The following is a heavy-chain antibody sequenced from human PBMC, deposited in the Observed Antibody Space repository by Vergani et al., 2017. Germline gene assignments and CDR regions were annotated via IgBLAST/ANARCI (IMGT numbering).Heavy chain of an antibody. J-gene: IGHJ4*02. CDR2: IQFDGSNQ. D-gene: IGHD3-16*01. Sequence: QVQLVESGGGVVQRGGSLRLPCPTSGFTLSNYDMQWIRQGPGKGLEFVAFIQFDGSNQYYADSVKGRFTLSRDFSKNTLYLQMNSLRTDDTATYYCAKHFRGWGIDYWGQGTQVIVSS. CDR1: GFTLSNYD. V-gene: IGHV3-30*02. CDR3: AKHFRGWGIDY.